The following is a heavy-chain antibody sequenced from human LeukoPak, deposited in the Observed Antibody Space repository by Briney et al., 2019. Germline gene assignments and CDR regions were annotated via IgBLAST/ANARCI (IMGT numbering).Heavy chain of an antibody. CDR1: GFTFDDYA. CDR3: AKGNYYFDY. J-gene: IGHJ4*02. V-gene: IGHV3-9*01. CDR2: ISWNSGSI. Sequence: QRWGSLRLSCAASGFTFDDYAMHWVRQAPGKGLEWVSGISWNSGSIGYADSVKGRFTISRDNAKNSLYLQMNSLRAEDTALYYCAKGNYYFDYWGQGTLVTVSS.